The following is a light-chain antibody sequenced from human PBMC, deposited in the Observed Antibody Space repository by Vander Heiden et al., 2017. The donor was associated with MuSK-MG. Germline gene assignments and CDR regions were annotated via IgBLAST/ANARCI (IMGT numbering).Light chain of an antibody. CDR3: QQDCSSPWT. CDR2: GAS. V-gene: IGKV3-20*01. CDR1: QSVSSSY. J-gene: IGKJ1*01. Sequence: EIVLTQSPGTLSLSPGERATLSCRASQSVSSSYLAWYQQKPGQAPRLLIYGASSRATGIPDRFSGSGSGTDFTLTISRLEPEDFAVYYCQQDCSSPWTFGPGTKVEIK.